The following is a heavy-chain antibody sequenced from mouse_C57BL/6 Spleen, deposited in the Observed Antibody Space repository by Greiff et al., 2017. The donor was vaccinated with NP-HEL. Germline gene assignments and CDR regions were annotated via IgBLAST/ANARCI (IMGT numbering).Heavy chain of an antibody. CDR1: GYTFTSYW. J-gene: IGHJ1*03. Sequence: QVQLQQPGAELVKPGASVKLSCKASGYTFTSYWMHWVKQRPGQGLEWIGMIHPNSGSTNYNEKFKSKATLTVDKSSSTAYMQLSSLTSEDSAVYYCARNYYGSSPYFDVWGTGTTVTVSS. V-gene: IGHV1-64*01. CDR2: IHPNSGST. D-gene: IGHD1-1*01. CDR3: ARNYYGSSPYFDV.